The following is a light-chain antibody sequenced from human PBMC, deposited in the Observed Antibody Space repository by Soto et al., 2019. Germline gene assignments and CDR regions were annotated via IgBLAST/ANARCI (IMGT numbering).Light chain of an antibody. CDR2: AAS. CDR1: QGISSY. J-gene: IGKJ2*01. Sequence: IQLTQSPSSLSASVGDRVTITCRASQGISSYLAWYQQKPGKAPKFLIYAASTWKRGVPSRFSGSGSGTDFTLTISSLQPEDFATYLCQQLNSYPPTFGQGTELEIK. CDR3: QQLNSYPPT. V-gene: IGKV1-9*01.